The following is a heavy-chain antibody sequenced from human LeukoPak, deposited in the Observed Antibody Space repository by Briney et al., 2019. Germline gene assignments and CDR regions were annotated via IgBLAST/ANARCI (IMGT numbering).Heavy chain of an antibody. D-gene: IGHD6-19*01. V-gene: IGHV3-21*01. J-gene: IGHJ6*03. Sequence: GGSLRLSCAASGFIFNSHSMNWVRQAPGKGLEWVSSISSTSSYIYYADSVKSRFTIPRDNAKNSLYLQMNSLRAEDTAVYYCARSSGWYHRGPDYYYYYMDVWGKGTTVTVS. CDR2: ISSTSSYI. CDR3: ARSSGWYHRGPDYYYYYMDV. CDR1: GFIFNSHS.